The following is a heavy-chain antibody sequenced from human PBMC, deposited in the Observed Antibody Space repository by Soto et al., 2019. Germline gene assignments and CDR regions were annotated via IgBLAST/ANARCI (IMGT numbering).Heavy chain of an antibody. J-gene: IGHJ4*02. Sequence: QVQLVQSGAEVKKPGASVKVSCKASGYACTSYGISWVRQAPGQGLEWMGWISAYNGNTNYAQKLQGRVTMTTDTSISTASMEQRSLRSDDTAVYYCARVPGYYDNSEIDYWGQGTLVTVSS. CDR1: GYACTSYG. CDR3: ARVPGYYDNSEIDY. CDR2: ISAYNGNT. V-gene: IGHV1-18*01. D-gene: IGHD3-22*01.